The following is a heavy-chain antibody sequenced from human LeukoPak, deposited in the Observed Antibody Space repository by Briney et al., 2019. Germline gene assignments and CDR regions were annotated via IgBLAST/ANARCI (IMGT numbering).Heavy chain of an antibody. J-gene: IGHJ6*02. CDR2: INHSGST. V-gene: IGHV4-34*01. CDR1: GGSFSSYY. CDR3: ARRVVPAAMRSYYYYYGMDV. Sequence: PSETLSLTCAVYGGSFSSYYWSWIRQPPGKGLEWIGEINHSGSTNYNPSLKSRVTISVDTSKNQFSLKLSSVTAADTAVYYCARRVVPAAMRSYYYYYGMDVWGQGTTVTVSS. D-gene: IGHD2-2*01.